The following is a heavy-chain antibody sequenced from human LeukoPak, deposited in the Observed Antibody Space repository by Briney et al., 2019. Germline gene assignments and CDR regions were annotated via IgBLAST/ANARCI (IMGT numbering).Heavy chain of an antibody. J-gene: IGHJ3*01. CDR2: INPNSGGT. Sequence: GASVKVSCKASGYSFTGNYINWVRQAPGQGLEWMGGINPNSGGTNYAPKFQSRITLTRDTSISTAYMELSRLESDDTAVYYCARDGTNWGQGTMVTVSS. CDR1: GYSFTGNY. CDR3: ARDGTN. V-gene: IGHV1-2*02.